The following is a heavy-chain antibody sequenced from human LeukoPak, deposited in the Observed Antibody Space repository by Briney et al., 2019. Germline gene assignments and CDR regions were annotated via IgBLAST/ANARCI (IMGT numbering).Heavy chain of an antibody. J-gene: IGHJ4*02. CDR2: IIPIFGTA. V-gene: IGHV1-69*01. CDR3: ARALLGEYCSSTSCYNYFDY. CDR1: GGTFSSYA. Sequence: GASVKVSCTASGGTFSSYAISWVRQAPGQGLEWMGGIIPIFGTANYAQKFQGRVTITADESTSTAYMELSSLRSEDTAVYYCARALLGEYCSSTSCYNYFDYWGQGTLVTVSS. D-gene: IGHD2-2*01.